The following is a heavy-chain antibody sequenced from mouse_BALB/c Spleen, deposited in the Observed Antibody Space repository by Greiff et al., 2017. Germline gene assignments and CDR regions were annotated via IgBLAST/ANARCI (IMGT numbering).Heavy chain of an antibody. CDR2: ISSGSSTI. J-gene: IGHJ2*01. CDR3: ARGGSSGYGLFDY. D-gene: IGHD3-1*01. Sequence: EVQLQESGGGLVQPGGSRKLSCAASGFTFSSFGMHWVRQAPEKGLEWVAYISSGSSTIYYADTVKGRFTISRDNPKNTLFLQMTSLRSEDTAMYYCARGGSSGYGLFDYWGQGTTLTVSS. V-gene: IGHV5-17*02. CDR1: GFTFSSFG.